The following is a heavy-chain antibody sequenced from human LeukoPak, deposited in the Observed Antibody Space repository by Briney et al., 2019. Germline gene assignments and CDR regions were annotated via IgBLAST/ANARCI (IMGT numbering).Heavy chain of an antibody. CDR1: GGTFSSYA. V-gene: IGHV1-69*06. J-gene: IGHJ4*02. CDR2: IIPIFGTA. D-gene: IGHD5-24*01. Sequence: GASVKVSCKASGGTFSSYAISWVRQAPGQGLEWMGGIIPIFGTANYAQKFQGRVTITADKSTSTAYMELSSLRSEDTAVYYCARVVVRDANNYKDYWGQGTLVTVSS. CDR3: ARVVVRDANNYKDY.